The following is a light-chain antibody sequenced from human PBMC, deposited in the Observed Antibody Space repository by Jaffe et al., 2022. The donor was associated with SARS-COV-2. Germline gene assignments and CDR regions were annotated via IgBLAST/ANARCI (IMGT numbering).Light chain of an antibody. J-gene: IGKJ3*01. Sequence: DIVMTQSPDSLAVSLGERATINCKSSQNILYSSSNKNYLAWYQQKPRQPPKLLIYWASTRESGVPDRFSGSGSGTDFTLTISSLQAEDVAVYYCQQYYNTPFTFGPGTKVDIK. CDR2: WAS. V-gene: IGKV4-1*01. CDR3: QQYYNTPFT. CDR1: QNILYSSSNKNY.